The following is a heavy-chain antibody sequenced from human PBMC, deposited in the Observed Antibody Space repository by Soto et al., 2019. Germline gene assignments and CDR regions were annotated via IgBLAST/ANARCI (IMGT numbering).Heavy chain of an antibody. CDR2: IKSKTDGGTT. CDR1: GFTFSNAW. CDR3: TEDIVVVPAAVNYYYYYGMDV. D-gene: IGHD2-2*01. J-gene: IGHJ6*02. V-gene: IGHV3-15*01. Sequence: GGSLRLSCAASGFTFSNAWMSWVRQAPGKGLEWVGRIKSKTDGGTTDYAAPVKGRFTISRDDSKNTLYLQMNSLKTEDTAVYYCTEDIVVVPAAVNYYYYYGMDVWGQGTTGTVSS.